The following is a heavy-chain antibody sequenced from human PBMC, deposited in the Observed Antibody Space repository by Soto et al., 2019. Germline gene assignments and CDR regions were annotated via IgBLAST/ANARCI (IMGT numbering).Heavy chain of an antibody. CDR3: AEATEGDY. CDR2: ISYDGSNK. J-gene: IGHJ4*02. CDR1: GFTFSSYG. Sequence: GGSLRLSCAASGFTFSSYGMHWVRQAPGKGLEWVAVISYDGSNKYYADSVKGRFTISRDNSKNTLYLQMNSLRAEDTAGYYCAEATEGDYWGQGTLVTVSS. V-gene: IGHV3-30*18.